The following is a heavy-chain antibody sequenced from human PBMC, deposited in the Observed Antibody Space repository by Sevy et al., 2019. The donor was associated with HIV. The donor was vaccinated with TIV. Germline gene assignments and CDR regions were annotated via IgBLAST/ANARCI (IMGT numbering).Heavy chain of an antibody. CDR1: GGSFSGYY. CDR3: ARGQSSSGVVITYFDY. D-gene: IGHD3-22*01. CDR2: INHSGST. J-gene: IGHJ4*02. Sequence: SETLSITCAVYGGSFSGYYWSWIRQPPGKGLEWIGEINHSGSTNYNPSLKSRVTISVDTSKNQFSLKLSSVTAADTAVYYCARGQSSSGVVITYFDYWGQGTLVTVSS. V-gene: IGHV4-34*01.